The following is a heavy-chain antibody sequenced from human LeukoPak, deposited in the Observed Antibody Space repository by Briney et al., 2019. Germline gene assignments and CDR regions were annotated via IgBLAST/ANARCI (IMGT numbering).Heavy chain of an antibody. V-gene: IGHV3-30*04. CDR2: ISYDGSNK. D-gene: IGHD3-22*01. Sequence: GSLRLSCAASGFTFSSYAMHWVRQAPGKGLEWVAVISYDGSNKYYADSVKGRFTISRDNSKNTLYLQMNSLRAKDTAVYYCARDSLIDSIDYYYYGMDVWGQGTTVTVSS. CDR1: GFTFSSYA. J-gene: IGHJ6*02. CDR3: ARDSLIDSIDYYYYGMDV.